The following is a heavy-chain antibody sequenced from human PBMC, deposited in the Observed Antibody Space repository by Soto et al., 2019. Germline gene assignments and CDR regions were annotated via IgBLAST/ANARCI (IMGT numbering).Heavy chain of an antibody. J-gene: IGHJ5*02. V-gene: IGHV3-30-3*01. Sequence: QVQLVESGGGVVQPGRSLRLSCAASGFTFSSYAMHWVRQAPGKGLEWVAVISYDGSNKYYADSVKGRFTISRDNSKNTLYLQMNSLRAEDTAVYYCARDLGRPLLWFGESSEPFDPWGQGTLVAVSS. CDR2: ISYDGSNK. CDR1: GFTFSSYA. CDR3: ARDLGRPLLWFGESSEPFDP. D-gene: IGHD3-10*01.